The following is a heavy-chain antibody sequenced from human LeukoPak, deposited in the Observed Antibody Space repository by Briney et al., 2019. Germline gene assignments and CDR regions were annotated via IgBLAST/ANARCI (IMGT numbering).Heavy chain of an antibody. V-gene: IGHV4-4*02. Sequence: GSLRLSCAASGFTFSSYGMSWVRQTPGKGLEWIGESHQTGSTNYNPSLKSRVTISVDKSKNQFSLDFNSVTAADTAIYYCATNGYYCIDVWGKGTTVTVSS. CDR2: SHQTGST. D-gene: IGHD2-8*01. J-gene: IGHJ6*03. CDR1: GFTFSSYG. CDR3: ATNGYYCIDV.